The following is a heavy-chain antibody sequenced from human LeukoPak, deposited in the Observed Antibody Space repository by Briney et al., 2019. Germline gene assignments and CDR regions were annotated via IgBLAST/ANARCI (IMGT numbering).Heavy chain of an antibody. J-gene: IGHJ4*02. CDR1: YGSISSSY. Sequence: PSETLSLTCTISYGSISSSYWSWIRQPPGKALEWIGYIYYSGSTKYNPSLKSRVTISLDTSKNQFSLKVNSVTAADTAVYYCARGHKPHYYDSSGNPYYFDHWGQGTLVTVSS. CDR3: ARGHKPHYYDSSGNPYYFDH. V-gene: IGHV4-59*01. CDR2: IYYSGST. D-gene: IGHD3-22*01.